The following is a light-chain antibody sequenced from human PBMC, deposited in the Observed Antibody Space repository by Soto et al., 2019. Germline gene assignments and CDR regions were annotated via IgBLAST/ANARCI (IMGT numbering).Light chain of an antibody. CDR1: ENVGSY. Sequence: EIVMTQSPATLSVSPGVRATLSCRASENVGSYLAWYQQRPDQAPRLVVYHTSTRATGIPARFSGSGSATDFTLTISSLEPEDFAVYYCQHYGSSPLTFGGGTKV. J-gene: IGKJ4*01. CDR3: QHYGSSPLT. V-gene: IGKV3-15*01. CDR2: HTS.